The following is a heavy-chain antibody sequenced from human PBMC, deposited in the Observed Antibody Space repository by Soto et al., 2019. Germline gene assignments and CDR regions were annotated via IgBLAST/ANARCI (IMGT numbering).Heavy chain of an antibody. V-gene: IGHV4-59*08. CDR1: GGSIGSYY. CDR2: IYHSETT. D-gene: IGHD3-10*01. J-gene: IGHJ4*02. CDR3: ARPGLYSCGSGSCYPGYFDS. Sequence: LSLTCSVSGGSIGSYYWSWIRQPPGKGLEWIGFIYHSETTNYNPSLKSRVTISVDTPKNLFSLKLSSVTAADTAMYYCARPGLYSCGSGSCYPGYFDSWGEGTLVTVSS.